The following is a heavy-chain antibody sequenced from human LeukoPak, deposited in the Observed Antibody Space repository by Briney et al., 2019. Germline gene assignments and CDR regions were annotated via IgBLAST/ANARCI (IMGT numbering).Heavy chain of an antibody. D-gene: IGHD6-19*01. Sequence: SETLSLTCTVSGGSMSPYHWGWIRQPPGKGLEWTGYIYYSGSTDYNPSLNSRVTITVDTSKNQFSLRLSSVTAADTAIYYCARAVSGRFDYWGQGTLVTVSS. CDR2: IYYSGST. J-gene: IGHJ4*02. CDR1: GGSMSPYH. V-gene: IGHV4-59*08. CDR3: ARAVSGRFDY.